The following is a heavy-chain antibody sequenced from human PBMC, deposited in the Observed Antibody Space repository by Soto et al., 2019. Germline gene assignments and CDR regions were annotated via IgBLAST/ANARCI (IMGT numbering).Heavy chain of an antibody. CDR3: ARDFAGAAPASGYYYYYGMDV. J-gene: IGHJ6*02. CDR1: GFTFSSYW. CDR2: IKQDGSKK. V-gene: IGHV3-7*01. D-gene: IGHD6-13*01. Sequence: AGGSLRLSCVASGFTFSSYWMSWVRQAPGKGLEWVANIKQDGSKKYYVDSVKGRFTISRDNAKNSLYLEMNSLRAEDTAVYYCARDFAGAAPASGYYYYYGMDVWGQGTTVTVSS.